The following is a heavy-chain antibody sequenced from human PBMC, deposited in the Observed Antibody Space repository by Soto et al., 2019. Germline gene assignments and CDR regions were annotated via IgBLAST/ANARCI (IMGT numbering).Heavy chain of an antibody. CDR3: AKELKPYNSGWYFALS. V-gene: IGHV4-4*07. CDR1: GGSISSHY. D-gene: IGHD6-19*01. J-gene: IGHJ4*02. CDR2: IYLSGNT. Sequence: PSETLSLTCTVSGGSISSHYWSWIRQPAGKGLEWIGRIYLSGNTKINPSLKNRVTMSVDASKNQFSLNLKSVTAADTAVYYCAKELKPYNSGWYFALSGGQGTLVT.